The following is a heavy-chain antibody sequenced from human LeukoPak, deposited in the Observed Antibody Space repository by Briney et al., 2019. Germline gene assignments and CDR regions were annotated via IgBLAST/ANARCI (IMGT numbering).Heavy chain of an antibody. V-gene: IGHV1-2*04. J-gene: IGHJ5*02. Sequence: ASVKVSCKASGYTFTAYYMHWVRQAPGQGLEWMGWISPTSGDTNYAQKFQGWVTMTRDTSISTAYMELSRLTSDDTAVYYCARADIVVVPAASIWFDPWGQGTLVTVSS. D-gene: IGHD2-2*01. CDR2: ISPTSGDT. CDR3: ARADIVVVPAASIWFDP. CDR1: GYTFTAYY.